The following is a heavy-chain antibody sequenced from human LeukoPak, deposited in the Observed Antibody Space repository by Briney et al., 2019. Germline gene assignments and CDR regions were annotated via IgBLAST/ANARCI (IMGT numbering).Heavy chain of an antibody. Sequence: PGGSLRLSCVVSGLTFDNAWMSWIRQPPGKGLEWIGYIYHSGSTNYNPSLKSRVTISVDTSKNQFSLKLSSVTAADTAVYYCARRGNRGANRGGDYFDYWGQGTLVTVSS. CDR2: IYHSGST. V-gene: IGHV4-59*08. D-gene: IGHD1-26*01. J-gene: IGHJ4*02. CDR1: GLTFDNAW. CDR3: ARRGNRGANRGGDYFDY.